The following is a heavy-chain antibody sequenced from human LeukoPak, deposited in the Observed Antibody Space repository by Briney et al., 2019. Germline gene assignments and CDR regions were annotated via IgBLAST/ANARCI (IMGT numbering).Heavy chain of an antibody. D-gene: IGHD2-2*01. CDR1: GYSLTTYY. CDR3: AREYCTSTSCQFYYFDF. V-gene: IGHV1-2*06. Sequence: ASVTVSCKASGYSLTTYYMHWVRQAPGQGLEWMGRINPNSGGTNYAQKFQGRVTMTRDTSISTAYMELSRLSSDDTAVFYCAREYCTSTSCQFYYFDFWGQGTLVTVSS. J-gene: IGHJ4*02. CDR2: INPNSGGT.